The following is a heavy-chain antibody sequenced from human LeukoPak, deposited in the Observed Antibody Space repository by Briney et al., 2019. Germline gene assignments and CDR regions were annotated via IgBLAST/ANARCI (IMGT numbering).Heavy chain of an antibody. D-gene: IGHD4-17*01. CDR3: AAEATTSYGDYVRFDP. Sequence: ASVKVSCKVSGYTLTELSMHWVRQAPGKGLEWMGGFDPEDGGTIYAQKFQGRVTMTEDTSTDTAYVELSSLRSEDTAVYYCAAEATTSYGDYVRFDPWGQGTLVTVSS. V-gene: IGHV1-24*01. J-gene: IGHJ5*02. CDR1: GYTLTELS. CDR2: FDPEDGGT.